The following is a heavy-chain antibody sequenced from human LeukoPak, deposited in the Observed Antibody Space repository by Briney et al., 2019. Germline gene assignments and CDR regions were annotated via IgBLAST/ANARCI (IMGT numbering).Heavy chain of an antibody. CDR1: GFNFNHFG. J-gene: IGHJ4*02. Sequence: GGSLRLSCEASGFNFNHFGMHWVRQAPGKGLEWLAVISYDGDERYYGDSAKGRFTISRDNSENTLYLETNNLRNEDTAIYYCAKGISSAWYGWDYFDNWGQGTLVTVSS. CDR2: ISYDGDER. V-gene: IGHV3-30*18. D-gene: IGHD6-19*01. CDR3: AKGISSAWYGWDYFDN.